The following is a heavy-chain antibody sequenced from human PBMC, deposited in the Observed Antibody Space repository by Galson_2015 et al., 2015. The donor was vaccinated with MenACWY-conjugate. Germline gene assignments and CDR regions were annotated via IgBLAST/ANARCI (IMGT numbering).Heavy chain of an antibody. CDR3: ARDWRLRFVELFPHDC. V-gene: IGHV1-3*01. D-gene: IGHD2-21*01. CDR2: ISAGDGNP. Sequence: SVKVSCKASGYTFASYPIHWVRQAPGQRLEWMGWISAGDGNPKYSQKFQDKVTFTRDTSANTAYMELSTLTSEDTAVYYCARDWRLRFVELFPHDCWGQGTLLPVSS. CDR1: GYTFASYP. J-gene: IGHJ4*02.